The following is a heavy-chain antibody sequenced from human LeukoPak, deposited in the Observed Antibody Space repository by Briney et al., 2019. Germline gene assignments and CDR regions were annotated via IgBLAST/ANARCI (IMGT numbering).Heavy chain of an antibody. D-gene: IGHD6-6*01. CDR3: ARLWDSSSSLDY. CDR2: IYYSGGT. CDR1: GGSISSYY. V-gene: IGHV4-59*08. J-gene: IGHJ4*02. Sequence: SETLSLTCTVSGGSISSYYWTWIRQPPGKGLGLEWIGYIYYSGGTNYNPSLKSRVTISIDTSKNQVSLKLSSVTAADTAVYFCARLWDSSSSLDYWGQGTLVTVSS.